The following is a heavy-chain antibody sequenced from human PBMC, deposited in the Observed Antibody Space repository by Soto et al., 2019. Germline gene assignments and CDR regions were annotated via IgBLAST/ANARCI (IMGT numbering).Heavy chain of an antibody. CDR2: IYYSGST. Sequence: SETLSLTCSVSGGSISSFYWSWIRQSPGKGLEWIGHIYYSGSTNYNPSLKSRITISVDTSKNQFSLKLSSVTAADTAVYYCAEESHSHDRIGYYDYWGQGPQVTV. V-gene: IGHV4-59*01. CDR3: AEESHSHDRIGYYDY. D-gene: IGHD3-22*01. J-gene: IGHJ4*02. CDR1: GGSISSFY.